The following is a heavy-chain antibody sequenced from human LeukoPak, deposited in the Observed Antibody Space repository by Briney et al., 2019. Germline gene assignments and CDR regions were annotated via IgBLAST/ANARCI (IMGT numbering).Heavy chain of an antibody. J-gene: IGHJ4*02. CDR3: AKYLQGAGSWYSPFDY. V-gene: IGHV3-23*01. CDR1: GFTFNNYA. D-gene: IGHD6-13*01. CDR2: ISGSGGST. Sequence: GGSLRLSCAASGFTFNNYAMSWVRQAPGKGLEWVSAISGSGGSTYHADSVKGRFTISRDNPKNTLYLQMNSLRAEDTAIYYCAKYLQGAGSWYSPFDYWGQGTLVTVSS.